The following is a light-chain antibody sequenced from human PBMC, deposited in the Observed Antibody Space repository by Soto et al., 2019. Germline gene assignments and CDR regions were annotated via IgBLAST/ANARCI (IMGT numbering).Light chain of an antibody. CDR3: HHYSNWPPT. J-gene: IGKJ3*01. CDR2: YAS. CDR1: ESVHRN. V-gene: IGKV3-15*01. Sequence: EVVMTQSPATLSVSPGERVTLSCRASESVHRNLAWYQQKPGQGPSLLIYYASTRATGDPARFTGSGSATEFTLNIGTLHSEDFRVYHCHHYSNWPPTFGPGTKVEIK.